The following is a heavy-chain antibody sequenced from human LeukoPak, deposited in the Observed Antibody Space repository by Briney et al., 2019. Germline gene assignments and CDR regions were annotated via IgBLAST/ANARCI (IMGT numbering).Heavy chain of an antibody. J-gene: IGHJ5*02. D-gene: IGHD6-13*01. CDR3: ARLYAATGPGWFDP. Sequence: GESLKISCKYSGYSFTTYWIGWVRQMLGKGLEWMGIIYPGDSNAGYSPSFQGQVTVSADKSINTAYLQWSSLKASDTAMYYCARLYAATGPGWFDPWGQGTLVTVSS. V-gene: IGHV5-51*01. CDR1: GYSFTTYW. CDR2: IYPGDSNA.